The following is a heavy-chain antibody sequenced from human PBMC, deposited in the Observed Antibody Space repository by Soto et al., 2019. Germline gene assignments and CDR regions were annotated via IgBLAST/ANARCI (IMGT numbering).Heavy chain of an antibody. D-gene: IGHD5-12*01. J-gene: IGHJ4*02. CDR2: IIPIFGTA. CDR1: GGTFSSYA. CDR3: AXDCRDGYNYLFDY. V-gene: IGHV1-69*13. Sequence: SVKVSCKASGGTFSSYAISWVRQAPGQGLEWMGGIIPIFGTANYAQKFQGRVTITADESTSTAYMELSSLRSEDTAVYYCAXDCRDGYNYLFDYWGQGTLVTVSS.